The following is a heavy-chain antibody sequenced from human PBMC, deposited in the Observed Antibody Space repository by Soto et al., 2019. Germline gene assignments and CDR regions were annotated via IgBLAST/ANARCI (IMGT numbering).Heavy chain of an antibody. CDR2: NYHSGTT. J-gene: IGHJ4*02. Sequence: QVQLQESGPGLVKPSGTLSLTCVVSGASISSNNWWSWVRQPPGKGLEWIGENYHSGTTSYNPSLKSRVPMSVDKSKNQFSLKVTSVTAADTAVYFCAKDGSGHPYYSDNWGQGTLVTVSS. D-gene: IGHD2-15*01. V-gene: IGHV4-4*02. CDR3: AKDGSGHPYYSDN. CDR1: GASISSNNW.